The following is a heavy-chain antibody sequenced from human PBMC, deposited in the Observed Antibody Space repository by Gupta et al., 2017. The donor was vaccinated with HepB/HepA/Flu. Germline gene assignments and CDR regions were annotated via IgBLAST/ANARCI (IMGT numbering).Heavy chain of an antibody. CDR3: AKASGRTWTACDA. V-gene: IGHV3-9*01. CDR1: GFTFDDYA. D-gene: IGHD3/OR15-3a*01. J-gene: IGHJ5*02. Sequence: EVQLVESGGGLVQPGTSLRLSCAASGFTFDDYAMHWVRQAPGKGLEWVSGISWNSGNLGYADSVRGRFTTSRENAKNYLYLQMNSLRPEDTALDYCAKASGRTWTACDAWGQGTLLTVS. CDR2: ISWNSGNL.